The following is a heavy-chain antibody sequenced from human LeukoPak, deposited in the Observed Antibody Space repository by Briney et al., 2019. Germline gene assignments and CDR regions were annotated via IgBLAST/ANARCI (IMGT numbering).Heavy chain of an antibody. V-gene: IGHV3-30*02. Sequence: GGSLRLSCAASGFTFSSYGMSWVRQAPGKGLEWVSFIRYDGSEKYNADSVKGRFTISRDNSKNTLYLQMNSLRSEDMAVYYCAKDKTGYSNAWIFDQWGLGTLVTVSS. CDR2: IRYDGSEK. D-gene: IGHD6-19*01. CDR1: GFTFSSYG. J-gene: IGHJ4*02. CDR3: AKDKTGYSNAWIFDQ.